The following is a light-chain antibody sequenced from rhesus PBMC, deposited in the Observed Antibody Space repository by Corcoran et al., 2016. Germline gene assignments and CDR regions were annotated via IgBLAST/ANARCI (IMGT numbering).Light chain of an antibody. CDR3: QQYSSSPLT. Sequence: DIQMTQSPSSLSASVGDTVTITCRASQSIRNWLAWYQQEPGKAPKFLIYKASSLQSGVPSRFSGSGSGTDFTLTIISLQSEDFATYYCQQYSSSPLTFGGGTKVDLK. V-gene: IGKV1-22*01. J-gene: IGKJ4*01. CDR2: KAS. CDR1: QSIRNW.